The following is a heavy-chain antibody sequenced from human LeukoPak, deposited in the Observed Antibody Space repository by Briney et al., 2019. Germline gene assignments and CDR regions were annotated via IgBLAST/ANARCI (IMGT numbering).Heavy chain of an antibody. Sequence: ASVKVSCKASGYTFTSYDINWVRQATGQGLEWMGIINPSGGSTSYAQKFQGRVTMTRDTSTSTVYMELSSLRSEDTAVYYCAREDSGSYYRPVDYWGQGTLVTVSS. CDR1: GYTFTSYD. CDR3: AREDSGSYYRPVDY. CDR2: INPSGGST. J-gene: IGHJ4*02. D-gene: IGHD1-26*01. V-gene: IGHV1-46*01.